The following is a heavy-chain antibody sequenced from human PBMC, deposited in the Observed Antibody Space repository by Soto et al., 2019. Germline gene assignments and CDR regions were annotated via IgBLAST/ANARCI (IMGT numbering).Heavy chain of an antibody. CDR3: VRELGLAH. J-gene: IGHJ4*02. V-gene: IGHV3-7*03. CDR1: GFTLSNYW. D-gene: IGHD7-27*01. Sequence: GGSLGLSCAASGFTLSNYWMTWVRQAPGKGLEWVANINKDGSQKNYVDSVKGRFTIARDNGQNSLSLQMTSLGVEDTAVYYWVRELGLAHWGQGTLVTVS. CDR2: INKDGSQK.